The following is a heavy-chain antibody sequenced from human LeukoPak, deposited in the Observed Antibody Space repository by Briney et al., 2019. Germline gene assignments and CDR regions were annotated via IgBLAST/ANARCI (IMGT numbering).Heavy chain of an antibody. J-gene: IGHJ6*04. D-gene: IGHD3-10*02. V-gene: IGHV3-48*03. CDR1: GFTFSSYE. CDR2: ISSSGSTI. CDR3: AELGITMIGGV. Sequence: GGSLRLSCAASGFTFSSYEMNWVRQAPGKGLEWVSYISSSGSTIYYADSVKGRFTISRDNAKNSLYLQMNSLRAEDTAVYYCAELGITMIGGVRGKGTAVTISS.